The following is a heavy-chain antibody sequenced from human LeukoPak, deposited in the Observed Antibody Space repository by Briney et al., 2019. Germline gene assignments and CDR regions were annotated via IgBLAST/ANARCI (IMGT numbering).Heavy chain of an antibody. J-gene: IGHJ4*02. V-gene: IGHV4-34*01. CDR1: GGSFSGYY. CDR3: AREGPVVTATFDY. Sequence: SETLSLTCAVYGGSFSGYYWSWIRQPPGKGLEWIGEINHSGSTNYNPSLKSRVTISVDTSKNQFSLKLSSVTAADTAVYYCAREGPVVTATFDYWGQGTLVTVSS. D-gene: IGHD2-21*02. CDR2: INHSGST.